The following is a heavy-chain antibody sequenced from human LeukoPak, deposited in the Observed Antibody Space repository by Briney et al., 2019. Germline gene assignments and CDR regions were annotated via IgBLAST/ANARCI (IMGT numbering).Heavy chain of an antibody. CDR3: AKDDSRYPSFFDY. CDR1: GPTVSSNY. V-gene: IGHV3-53*01. J-gene: IGHJ4*02. CDR2: SYNGGSA. D-gene: IGHD3-9*01. Sequence: GGSLRLSCAASGPTVSSNYMSWVRQAPGKGLEWVSCISYNGGSAHYADSVKGRFTVSRDNSKNIAHLQMDSLRAEDTAVYYCAKDDSRYPSFFDYWGQGNLVTVSS.